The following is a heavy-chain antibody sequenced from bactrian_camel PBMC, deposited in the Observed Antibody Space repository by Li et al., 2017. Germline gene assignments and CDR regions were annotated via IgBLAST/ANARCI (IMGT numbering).Heavy chain of an antibody. Sequence: DVQLVESGGGSVQAGGSLRLSCAASGLTNSPRCMGWFRQAPGKGFEWVSLISSSGSSTLYADSVKGRFTISLDNAKNTLYLEMNRLKPEDAAMYYCAADPPPFLRGCRTQSDFRYWGQGTQVTVS. D-gene: IGHD3*01. V-gene: IGHV3S40*01. CDR2: ISSSGSST. CDR3: AADPPPFLRGCRTQSDFRY. CDR1: GLTNSPRC. J-gene: IGHJ6*01.